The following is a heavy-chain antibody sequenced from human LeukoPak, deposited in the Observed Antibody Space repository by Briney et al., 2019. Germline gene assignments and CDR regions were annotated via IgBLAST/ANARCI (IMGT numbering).Heavy chain of an antibody. CDR2: INGGGSST. V-gene: IGHV3-23*01. D-gene: IGHD6-13*01. J-gene: IGHJ5*02. Sequence: GGSLRLSCGVSGLIFGSYAMSWVRQAPGKGLEWVSAINGGGSSTYYANSVKGRFTISRDNSKNTLYLQMNSLRAEDTAVYYCAKDGNIYCSTCYDPWGQGTLVTVSS. CDR3: AKDGNIYCSTCYDP. CDR1: GLIFGSYA.